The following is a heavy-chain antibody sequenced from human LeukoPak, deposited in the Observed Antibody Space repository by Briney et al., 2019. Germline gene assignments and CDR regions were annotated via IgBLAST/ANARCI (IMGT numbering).Heavy chain of an antibody. J-gene: IGHJ4*02. Sequence: GGSLRLSCAASGFTFSSYWMHWVRQAPGKGLVWVSRINTDGSSTSYADSVKGRFTISGDNAKNTLYLQMNSLRAEDTAVYYCARDPNWNDEAVDYWGQGTLVTVSS. CDR3: ARDPNWNDEAVDY. V-gene: IGHV3-74*01. CDR1: GFTFSSYW. D-gene: IGHD1-20*01. CDR2: INTDGSST.